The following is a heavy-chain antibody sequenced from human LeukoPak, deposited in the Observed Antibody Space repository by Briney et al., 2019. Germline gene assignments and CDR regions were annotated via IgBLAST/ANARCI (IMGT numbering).Heavy chain of an antibody. CDR2: IYSGGST. J-gene: IGHJ4*01. Sequence: PGGSLRLSCAVSGFTVTNDYMNWVRQAPGKSLEWVSIIYSGGSTYYADSVKGRFTISRDSPNNTLFLQMTNLRAEDSGLYYCATDVRSSPLGFWGHGTLVTVSS. D-gene: IGHD6-19*01. CDR1: GFTVTNDY. CDR3: ATDVRSSPLGF. V-gene: IGHV3-66*01.